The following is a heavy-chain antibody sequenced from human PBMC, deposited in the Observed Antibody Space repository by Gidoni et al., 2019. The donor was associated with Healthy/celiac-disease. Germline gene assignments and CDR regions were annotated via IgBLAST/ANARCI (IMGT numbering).Heavy chain of an antibody. V-gene: IGHV3-30*18. D-gene: IGHD1-26*01. CDR1: GFTFSSYG. CDR2: ISYDGSNK. CDR3: AKIRWELQGDFQH. J-gene: IGHJ1*01. Sequence: VQLVESGGGVVQPGRSLSLSCAASGFTFSSYGMHWVRQAPGKGLEWVAVISYDGSNKYYADSVKGRFTISRDNSKNTLYLQMNSLRAEDTAVYYCAKIRWELQGDFQHWGQGTLVTVSS.